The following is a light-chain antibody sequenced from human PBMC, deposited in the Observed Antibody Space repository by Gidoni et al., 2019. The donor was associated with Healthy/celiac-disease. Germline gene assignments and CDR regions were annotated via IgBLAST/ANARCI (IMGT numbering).Light chain of an antibody. J-gene: IGLJ2*01. CDR3: QSYDSSLSGVV. CDR2: GNS. Sequence: QSVLTQPPSVSGAQGQRVTISCTGSSSNIGAGYDVHWYQQLPGTAPKLLIYGNSNRPSGVPDRFSCSKSGTSASLAITGLQAEDEADYYCQSYDSSLSGVVFGGGTKLTVL. CDR1: SSNIGAGYD. V-gene: IGLV1-40*01.